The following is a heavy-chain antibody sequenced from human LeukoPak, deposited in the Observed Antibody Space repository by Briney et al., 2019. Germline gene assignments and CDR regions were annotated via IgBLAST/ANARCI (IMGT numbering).Heavy chain of an antibody. CDR3: AGLPFE. Sequence: GRSLRLSCAASGFTFDDYAMHWVRQAPGKGLEWVSGISWNSGSIGYADSVKGRFTISRDNAKNTLYLQMNSLRAEDTAVYYCAGLPFEWGQGTLVTVSS. J-gene: IGHJ4*02. CDR1: GFTFDDYA. V-gene: IGHV3-9*01. D-gene: IGHD3-16*01. CDR2: ISWNSGSI.